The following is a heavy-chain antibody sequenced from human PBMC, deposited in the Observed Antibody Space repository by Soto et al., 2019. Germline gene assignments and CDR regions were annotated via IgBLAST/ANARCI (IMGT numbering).Heavy chain of an antibody. CDR3: ASIGTDIVVVPAAMLEAFDI. CDR1: GYTFTSYG. CDR2: ISAYNGNT. D-gene: IGHD2-2*01. J-gene: IGHJ3*02. Sequence: ASVKVSCKASGYTFTSYGISWVRQAPGQGLEGMGWISAYNGNTNYAQKLQGRVTMTTDTSTSTAYMELRSLRSDDTAVYYCASIGTDIVVVPAAMLEAFDIWGQGTMVTVSS. V-gene: IGHV1-18*01.